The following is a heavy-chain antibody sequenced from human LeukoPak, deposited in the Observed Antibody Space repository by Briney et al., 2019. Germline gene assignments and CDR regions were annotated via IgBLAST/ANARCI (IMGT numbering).Heavy chain of an antibody. J-gene: IGHJ4*02. D-gene: IGHD3-10*01. CDR1: GFTFSSHG. V-gene: IGHV3-74*01. CDR3: ARKPFYGSGSYFDY. CDR2: INSDGSST. Sequence: GGSLRLSCAASGFTFSSHGMNWVRQAPGKGLEWVSGINSDGSSTSYADSVKGRFTISRDNAKNTLYLQMNSLRAEDTAVYYCARKPFYGSGSYFDYWGQGTLVTVSS.